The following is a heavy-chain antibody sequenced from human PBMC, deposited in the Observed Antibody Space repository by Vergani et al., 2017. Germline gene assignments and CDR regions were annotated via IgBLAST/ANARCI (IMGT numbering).Heavy chain of an antibody. CDR2: ISWNSGSV. CDR3: TKGSVYYHDSAGHGYDPYTGFDL. CDR1: GFTFDDYA. J-gene: IGHJ3*01. V-gene: IGHV3-9*01. D-gene: IGHD5-12*01. Sequence: EVQLVESGGGLVKPGGSLRLSCAASGFTFDDYAMHWVRQAPGKGLEWVSGISWNSGSVGYVDSVKGRFTISRDNAKNSLYLQMNSLRFEDTAVYFCTKGSVYYHDSAGHGYDPYTGFDLWGQGTLVTVSS.